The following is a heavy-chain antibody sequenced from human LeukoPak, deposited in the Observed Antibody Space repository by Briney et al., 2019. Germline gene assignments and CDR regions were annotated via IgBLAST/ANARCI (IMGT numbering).Heavy chain of an antibody. CDR1: GLTFSNAW. V-gene: IGHV3-7*01. D-gene: IGHD6-13*01. Sequence: GGSLRLSCVASGLTFSNAWMAWVRRAPGKGLEWVANIKQDGSAKNYVDSVKGRFTISRDNAKNSLYLQMNSLRAEDSAVYYCARDRAYSSFGYWGQGTLVTVSS. J-gene: IGHJ4*02. CDR2: IKQDGSAK. CDR3: ARDRAYSSFGY.